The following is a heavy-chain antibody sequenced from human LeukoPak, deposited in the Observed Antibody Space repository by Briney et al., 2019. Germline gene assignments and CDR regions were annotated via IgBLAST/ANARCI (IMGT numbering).Heavy chain of an antibody. V-gene: IGHV3-23*01. Sequence: GGSLRLSCAASGFTFSSYAMSWVRQAPKKGLEWVSVISASGGSTYYADSVKGRVTISRDNAKNSLYLQMNSLTAEDTALYYCATVGINYYYMDVWGKGTTVTISS. CDR2: ISASGGST. D-gene: IGHD2-15*01. CDR1: GFTFSSYA. CDR3: ATVGINYYYMDV. J-gene: IGHJ6*03.